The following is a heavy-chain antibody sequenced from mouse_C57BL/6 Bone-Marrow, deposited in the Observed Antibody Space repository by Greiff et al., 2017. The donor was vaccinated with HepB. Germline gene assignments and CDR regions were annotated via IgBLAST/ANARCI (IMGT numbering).Heavy chain of an antibody. D-gene: IGHD1-1*01. CDR1: GFTFSSYA. V-gene: IGHV5-4*03. J-gene: IGHJ2*01. Sequence: DVMLVESGGGLVKPGGSLKLSCAASGFTFSSYAMSWVRQTPEKRLEWVATISDGGSYTYYPDNVKGRFTISRDNAKNNLYLQMSHLKSEDTAMYYCARGVITTVVFDYWGQGTTLTVSS. CDR3: ARGVITTVVFDY. CDR2: ISDGGSYT.